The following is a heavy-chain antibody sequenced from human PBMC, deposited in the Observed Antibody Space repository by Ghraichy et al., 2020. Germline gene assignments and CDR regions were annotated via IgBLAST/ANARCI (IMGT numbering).Heavy chain of an antibody. J-gene: IGHJ4*02. Sequence: SGPTLVKPTQTLTLTCTFSGFSLSTSGMRVSWIRQPPGKALEWLARIDWDDDKFYSTSLKTRLTISKDTSKNQVVLTMTNMDPVDTATYYCARTMTYYYGSGSYYFDYWGQGTLVTVSS. D-gene: IGHD3-10*01. CDR2: IDWDDDK. CDR1: GFSLSTSGMR. V-gene: IGHV2-70*04. CDR3: ARTMTYYYGSGSYYFDY.